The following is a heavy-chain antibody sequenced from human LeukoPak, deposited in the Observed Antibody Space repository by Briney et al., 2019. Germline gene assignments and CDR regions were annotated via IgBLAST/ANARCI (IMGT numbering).Heavy chain of an antibody. CDR2: IIPIFGTA. Sequence: SVKVSCKASGYTFASYGISWLRQAPGQGLEWMGRIIPIFGTANYAQKFQGRVTITTDESTSTAYMELSSLRSEDTAVYYCARQKLVRDFDYWGQGTLVTVSS. CDR1: GYTFASYG. J-gene: IGHJ4*02. CDR3: ARQKLVRDFDY. D-gene: IGHD6-6*01. V-gene: IGHV1-69*05.